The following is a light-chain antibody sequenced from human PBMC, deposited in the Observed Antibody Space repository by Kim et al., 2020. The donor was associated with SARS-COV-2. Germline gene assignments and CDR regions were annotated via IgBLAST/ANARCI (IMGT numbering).Light chain of an antibody. CDR1: SSDIGSYSY. J-gene: IGLJ3*02. V-gene: IGLV2-14*03. CDR3: ISYTTLTAWV. CDR2: GVN. Sequence: GQAITISCPGTSSDIGSYSYIWWYQHPPGKAPHLIVFGVNGRPSGAYSRFAGSKSGNTASLTIAGLQAGEEADYYGISYTTLTAWVFGGGTQLTVL.